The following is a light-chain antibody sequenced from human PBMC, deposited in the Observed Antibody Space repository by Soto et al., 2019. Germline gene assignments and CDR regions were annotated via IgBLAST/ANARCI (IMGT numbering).Light chain of an antibody. CDR3: SSYTSSSRYV. CDR2: DVS. CDR1: SSDVGGYNY. Sequence: QSALTQPASVSGSPGQSITISCTGTSSDVGGYNYVSWYQQHPGKDPKLMIYDVSNRPSGVSNRCSGSKSGNTASLTISGLRAEDEADYYCSSYTSSSRYVFGTGIKVTVL. J-gene: IGLJ1*01. V-gene: IGLV2-14*01.